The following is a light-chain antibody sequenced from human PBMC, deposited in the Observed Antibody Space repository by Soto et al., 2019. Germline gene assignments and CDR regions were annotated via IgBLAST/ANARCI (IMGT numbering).Light chain of an antibody. CDR2: RND. CDR1: SSNIGSNY. Sequence: VLTQPPSASGTPGQRVTISCSGSSSNIGSNYVYWYQQLPGAAPKLLIYRNDQRPSGVPDRFSGSKSGTSASLAISGLRSEDEADYYCAAWDDNLSVPFGTGTKVTVL. J-gene: IGLJ1*01. CDR3: AAWDDNLSVP. V-gene: IGLV1-47*01.